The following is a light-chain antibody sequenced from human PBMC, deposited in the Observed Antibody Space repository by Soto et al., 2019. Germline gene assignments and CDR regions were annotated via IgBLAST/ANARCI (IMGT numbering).Light chain of an antibody. CDR3: QQYNNWPLT. V-gene: IGKV1-5*03. CDR2: KAS. Sequence: DIQITQSPSTLSGSVEDRVTITCRASQTISSWLAWYQQKPGKAPKLLIYKASTLKSGVPSRFSGCGSGTEFTLTIRSLQSEDLAVYDCQQYNNWPLTVGGGTKVDIK. CDR1: QTISSW. J-gene: IGKJ4*01.